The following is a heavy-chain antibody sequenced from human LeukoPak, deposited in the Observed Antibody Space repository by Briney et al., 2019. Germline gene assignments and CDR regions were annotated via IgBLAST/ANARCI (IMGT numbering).Heavy chain of an antibody. CDR1: GFPFSSYA. V-gene: IGHV3-30-3*01. J-gene: IGHJ5*02. D-gene: IGHD3-10*01. CDR2: ISYDGSNK. Sequence: GSLKLSCAASGFPFSSYAMHRVRPAPGQGLEWVAVISYDGSNKYYADSVKGRFTISRDNSKNTLYLQMNSLRAEDTAVYYCARDTARFGELPDWFDPWGQGTLVTVSS. CDR3: ARDTARFGELPDWFDP.